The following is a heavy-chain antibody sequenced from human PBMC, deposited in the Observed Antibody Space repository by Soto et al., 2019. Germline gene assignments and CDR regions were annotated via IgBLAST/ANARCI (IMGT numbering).Heavy chain of an antibody. V-gene: IGHV1-69*06. D-gene: IGHD2-15*01. Sequence: SVKVSCKTSGATLSSYAITWLRQAPGQGLEWMGGIVPTVDTSTYAQKFQGRVTITADKFTNTVYMELSSLRSDDTAVYYCVRVVAIPGYPDNWG. CDR3: VRVVAIPGYPDN. CDR2: IVPTVDTS. J-gene: IGHJ4*03. CDR1: GATLSSYA.